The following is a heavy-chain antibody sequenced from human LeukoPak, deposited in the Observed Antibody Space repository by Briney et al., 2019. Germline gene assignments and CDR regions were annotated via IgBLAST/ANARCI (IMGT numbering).Heavy chain of an antibody. CDR1: GGTFSSYA. D-gene: IGHD6-13*01. Sequence: ASVKVSCKASGGTFSSYAISWVRQAPGQGLEWMGGIIPIFGTANYAQKFQGRVTITTDESTSTAYMELSSLRSEDTAVYYCARGWQQLVLLDLWGRGTLVTVSS. CDR2: IIPIFGTA. CDR3: ARGWQQLVLLDL. V-gene: IGHV1-69*05. J-gene: IGHJ2*01.